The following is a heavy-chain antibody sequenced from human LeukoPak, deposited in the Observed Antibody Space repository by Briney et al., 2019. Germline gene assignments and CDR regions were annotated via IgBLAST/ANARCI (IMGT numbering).Heavy chain of an antibody. CDR3: SSDYIIFGGSLTGYYPHRFDP. Sequence: PGGSLRLSCAASGFTFSDHYMDWVRQAPGKGLEWVGRTRNKANSYTTEYAASVKGRFTISRDDSKNTLYLQMNSLKSEDTAVYYCSSDYIIFGGSLTGYYPHRFDPWGQGTLVTVSS. J-gene: IGHJ5*02. V-gene: IGHV3-72*01. D-gene: IGHD3-9*01. CDR2: TRNKANSYTT. CDR1: GFTFSDHY.